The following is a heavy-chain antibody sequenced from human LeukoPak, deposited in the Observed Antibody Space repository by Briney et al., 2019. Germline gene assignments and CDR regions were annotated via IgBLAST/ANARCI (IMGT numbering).Heavy chain of an antibody. J-gene: IGHJ4*02. CDR2: ISAYNGNT. CDR3: ARERQQWLAPFDY. D-gene: IGHD6-19*01. Sequence: GASVKVSCKASGGTFSSYAISWVRQAPGQGLEWMGWISAYNGNTNYAQKLQGRVTMTTDTSTSTAYMELRSLRSDDTAVYYCARERQQWLAPFDYWGQGTLVTVSS. CDR1: GGTFSSYA. V-gene: IGHV1-18*01.